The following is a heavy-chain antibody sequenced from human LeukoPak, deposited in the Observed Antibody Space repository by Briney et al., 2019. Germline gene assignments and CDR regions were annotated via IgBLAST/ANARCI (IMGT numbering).Heavy chain of an antibody. J-gene: IGHJ6*03. CDR2: IKQDGSEK. V-gene: IGHV3-7*01. CDR3: ARDQKGYSYGYFAVGYYYYYYMDV. D-gene: IGHD5-18*01. CDR1: GFTFSSYW. Sequence: GGSLRLSCAASGFTFSSYWMSWVRQAPGKGLEWVANIKQDGSEKYYVDSVKGRLTISRDNAKNSLYLQMNSLRAEDTAVYYCARDQKGYSYGYFAVGYYYYYYMDVWGKGTTVTVSS.